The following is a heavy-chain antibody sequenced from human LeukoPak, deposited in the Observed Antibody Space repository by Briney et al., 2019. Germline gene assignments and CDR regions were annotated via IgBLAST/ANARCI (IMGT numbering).Heavy chain of an antibody. CDR1: GGSISSSSYY. J-gene: IGHJ5*02. V-gene: IGHV4-39*07. Sequence: SETLSLTCTVSGGSISSSSYYWGWIRQPPGKGLEWIGSIYYSGSTYYNPSLKSRVTISVDTSKNQFSLKLSSVTAADTAVYYCARDGAYCGGDCYSDWFDPWGQGTLVTVSP. D-gene: IGHD2-21*02. CDR3: ARDGAYCGGDCYSDWFDP. CDR2: IYYSGST.